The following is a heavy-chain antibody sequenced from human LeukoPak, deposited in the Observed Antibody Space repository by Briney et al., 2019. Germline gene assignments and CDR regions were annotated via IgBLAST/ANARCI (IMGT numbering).Heavy chain of an antibody. CDR3: ARDIPYYYGSGSYLYAIDY. D-gene: IGHD3-10*01. CDR1: GYSISSGYY. CDR2: IYHSGST. J-gene: IGHJ4*02. V-gene: IGHV4-38-2*02. Sequence: SETLSLTCTVSGYSISSGYYWGWIRQPPGKGLEWIGRIYHSGSTYYNPSLKSRVTISVDTSKNQFSLKLSSVTAADTAVYYCARDIPYYYGSGSYLYAIDYWGQGTLVTVSS.